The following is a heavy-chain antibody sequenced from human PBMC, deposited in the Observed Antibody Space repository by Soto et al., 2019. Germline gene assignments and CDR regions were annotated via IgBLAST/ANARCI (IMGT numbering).Heavy chain of an antibody. Sequence: EVQLVESGGGLVQPGGSLRLSCAASGFTFSSYSMNWVRQAPGKGLEWVSYISSSSSTRYYADSVKGRFTISRDDAKNALYLQMNSLRAEDTAGYYGAGQGGSRINWCDPWGEGTLVTVSS. J-gene: IGHJ5*02. V-gene: IGHV3-48*01. D-gene: IGHD6-13*01. CDR3: AGQGGSRINWCDP. CDR1: GFTFSSYS. CDR2: ISSSSSTR.